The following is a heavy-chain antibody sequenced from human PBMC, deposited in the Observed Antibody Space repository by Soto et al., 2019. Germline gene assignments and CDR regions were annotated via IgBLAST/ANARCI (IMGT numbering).Heavy chain of an antibody. CDR2: VSSDGEWK. J-gene: IGHJ3*02. CDR1: GFTFSDYA. V-gene: IGHV3-30*18. CDR3: AKVERSGRGPTFSCHI. Sequence: GGSLRLSCSASGFTFSDYAMHWVRQPPGKGLEWVATVSSDGEWKYYAMSVKGRFAISKDNSMSTLLLQMDTLGPDDTAIYYCAKVERSGRGPTFSCHICAQGTMVTVSS. D-gene: IGHD5-12*01.